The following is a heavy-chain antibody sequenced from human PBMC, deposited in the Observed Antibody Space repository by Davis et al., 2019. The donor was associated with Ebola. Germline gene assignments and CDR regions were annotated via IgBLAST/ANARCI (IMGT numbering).Heavy chain of an antibody. D-gene: IGHD4/OR15-4a*01. CDR3: AKDKTMATQYWYFDL. J-gene: IGHJ2*01. CDR2: ISSNGATT. V-gene: IGHV3-64*04. CDR1: GFMFSAYA. Sequence: GESLKISCSVSGFMFSAYAMYWVRQAPGKGLQYVAGISSNGATTHYADSVKGRFTISRDNSKNTLYLQMNSLRAEDTALYYCAKDKTMATQYWYFDLWGRGTLVTVSS.